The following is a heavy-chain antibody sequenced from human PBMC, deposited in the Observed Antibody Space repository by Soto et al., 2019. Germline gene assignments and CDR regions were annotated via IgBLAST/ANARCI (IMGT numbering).Heavy chain of an antibody. CDR3: ARHYGAFVP. D-gene: IGHD4-17*01. CDR2: IYYSGST. CDR1: GGSISGSGYY. J-gene: IGHJ5*02. V-gene: IGHV4-39*01. Sequence: PSETLSVTCTVSGGSISGSGYYWGWIRQSPGKELEWIGTIYYSGSTYSNSSRKSRVTISVDTSKNQFSLKLSSVTAADTAIYYCARHYGAFVPWGQETLVTVSS.